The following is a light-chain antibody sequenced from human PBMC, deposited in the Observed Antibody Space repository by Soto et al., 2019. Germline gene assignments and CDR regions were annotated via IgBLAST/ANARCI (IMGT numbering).Light chain of an antibody. V-gene: IGLV2-11*01. Sequence: QSALTQPRSVSGSPGQSVTISCTGTSSDVGGYNYVSWYRQHPGKAPKLMIYDVSKRPSGVPDHFSGSKSGNTASLTISGLQAEDEADYYCCSYAGSYTWVFVTGTKVTVL. CDR1: SSDVGGYNY. CDR2: DVS. J-gene: IGLJ1*01. CDR3: CSYAGSYTWV.